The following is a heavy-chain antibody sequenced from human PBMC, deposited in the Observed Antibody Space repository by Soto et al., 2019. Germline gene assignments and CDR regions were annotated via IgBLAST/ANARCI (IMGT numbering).Heavy chain of an antibody. D-gene: IGHD2-15*01. CDR2: IIPIFGTA. CDR3: AGGPRGGKAPIDY. V-gene: IGHV1-69*13. J-gene: IGHJ4*02. Sequence: GASVKVACKASGGTFSSYAISWVRQAPGQGLEWMGGIIPIFGTANYAQKFQGRVTITADESTSTAYMELSSLRSEDTALYYCAGGPRGGKAPIDYWGQGTLVTVSS. CDR1: GGTFSSYA.